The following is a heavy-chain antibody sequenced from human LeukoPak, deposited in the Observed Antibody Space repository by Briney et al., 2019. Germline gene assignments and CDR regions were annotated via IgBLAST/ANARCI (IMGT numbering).Heavy chain of an antibody. CDR2: ISSSSIYA. V-gene: IGHV3-21*01. J-gene: IGHJ6*02. Sequence: GGSLRLSCAASGFTFSTNGMNWVRQAPGKGLEWVSSISSSSIYAHYLDSVKGRFSISRDNANNLLYLQMTSLRAEDTAVYYCARVGYCSSGICYGMDVWGPGTTVTVSS. D-gene: IGHD2-2*01. CDR3: ARVGYCSSGICYGMDV. CDR1: GFTFSTNG.